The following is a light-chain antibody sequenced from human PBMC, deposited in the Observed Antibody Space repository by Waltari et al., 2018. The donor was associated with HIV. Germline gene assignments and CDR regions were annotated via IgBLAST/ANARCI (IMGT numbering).Light chain of an antibody. J-gene: IGLJ3*02. CDR1: SGYTAYA. CDR3: QTWDTGIRV. V-gene: IGLV4-69*01. Sequence: QLVLTQSASASASLGASVKLTCTLSSGYTAYAIAWHQQQAEKGPRYLMKVNSDGSYSRGDGFPDRCSGSSSEAERYLTISSRQSEDEADYYCQTWDTGIRVFGGGTKLTVL. CDR2: VNSDGSY.